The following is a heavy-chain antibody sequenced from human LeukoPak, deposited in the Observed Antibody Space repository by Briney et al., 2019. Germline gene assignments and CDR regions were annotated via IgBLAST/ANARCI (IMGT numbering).Heavy chain of an antibody. D-gene: IGHD3-10*01. J-gene: IGHJ5*02. V-gene: IGHV1-69-2*01. CDR2: VDPEDGET. CDR1: GYTFTDYY. CDR3: ATGLPGGP. Sequence: ASLKVSCKASGYTFTDYYMHWVQQAPGKGLEWMGRVDPEDGETIYAEKFQGRVTITADTSTDTAYMELSSLRSEDTAVYYCATGLPGGPWGQGTLVTVSS.